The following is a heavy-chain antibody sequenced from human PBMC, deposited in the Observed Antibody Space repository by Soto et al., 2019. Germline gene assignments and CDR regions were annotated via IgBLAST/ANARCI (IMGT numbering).Heavy chain of an antibody. CDR2: ISYDGSNK. CDR1: GFTFSSYA. J-gene: IGHJ4*02. D-gene: IGHD3-16*02. Sequence: GGSLRLSCAASGFTFSSYAMHWVRQAPGKGLEWVAVISYDGSNKYYADSVKGRFTISRDNSKNTLYLQMNSLRAEDTAVYYCARDTFGGVIVRLFDYWGQGTLVTVSS. V-gene: IGHV3-30-3*01. CDR3: ARDTFGGVIVRLFDY.